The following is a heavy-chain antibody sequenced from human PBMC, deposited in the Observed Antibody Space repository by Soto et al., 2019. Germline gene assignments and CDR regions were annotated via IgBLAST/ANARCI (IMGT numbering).Heavy chain of an antibody. CDR3: ARDCIKGSGGVTGWFDP. CDR1: GGTFSSYA. CDR2: IIPIFGTA. D-gene: IGHD3-10*01. J-gene: IGHJ5*02. Sequence: QVQLVQSGAEVKKPGSSVKVSCKASGGTFSSYAISWVRQAPGPGLEWMGGIIPIFGTANYAQKFQGRVTITADESTSTAEMELSSLRSEDRAVYYCARDCIKGSGGVTGWFDPWGQGTLVTVSS. V-gene: IGHV1-69*01.